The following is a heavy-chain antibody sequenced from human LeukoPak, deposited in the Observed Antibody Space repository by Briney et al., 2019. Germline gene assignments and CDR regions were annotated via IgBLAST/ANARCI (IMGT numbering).Heavy chain of an antibody. D-gene: IGHD2-21*02. V-gene: IGHV3-23*01. J-gene: IGHJ4*02. CDR1: GFTFSSYA. CDR3: AKSQGYLTAGYYFDY. Sequence: GGSLRLSCAASGFTFSSYAMSWVRQAPGKGLEWVSAISGSGGSTYYADSVKGRFTISRDNSKNTLYLQMNSLRAEDTAVYYCAKSQGYLTAGYYFDYWGQGTLVTVSS. CDR2: ISGSGGST.